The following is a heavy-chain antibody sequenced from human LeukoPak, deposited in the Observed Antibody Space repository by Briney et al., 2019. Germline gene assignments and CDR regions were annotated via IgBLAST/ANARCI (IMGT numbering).Heavy chain of an antibody. J-gene: IGHJ4*02. CDR3: AKDQGWDTAMVYHFDY. CDR1: GFTFSTYE. Sequence: GGSLRLSCAASGFTFSTYEMNWVRQAPGKGLEWVAVITNDGSRQYYTDSVKGRFTISRDNSKNTLYLQMNSLRAEDTAVYYCAKDQGWDTAMVYHFDYWGQGTLVTVSS. D-gene: IGHD5-18*01. CDR2: ITNDGSRQ. V-gene: IGHV3-30*18.